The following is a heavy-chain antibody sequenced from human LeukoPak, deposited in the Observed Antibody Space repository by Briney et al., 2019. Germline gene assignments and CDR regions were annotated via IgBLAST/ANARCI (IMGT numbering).Heavy chain of an antibody. Sequence: SETLSLTCAVYGGSFSGYYWSWIRQPPGKGLEWIGEINHSGSTNYNPSLKSRVTISVDTSKNQFSLKLNSVTAADTAVYYCARGQLRLSNWGQGSLVIVSS. CDR2: INHSGST. V-gene: IGHV4-34*01. J-gene: IGHJ4*02. CDR1: GGSFSGYY. D-gene: IGHD6-25*01. CDR3: ARGQLRLSN.